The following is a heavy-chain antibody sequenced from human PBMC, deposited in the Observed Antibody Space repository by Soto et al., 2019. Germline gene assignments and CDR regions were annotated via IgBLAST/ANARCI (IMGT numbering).Heavy chain of an antibody. CDR2: IIPIFGTA. J-gene: IGHJ4*02. D-gene: IGHD3-3*01. V-gene: IGHV1-69*13. CDR3: ARNERFLEWLPFDY. CDR1: GGTFSSYA. Sequence: GASVKVSCKASGGTFSSYAISWVRQAPGQGLEWMGGIIPIFGTANYAQKFQGRVTITADESTSTAYMELSSLRSEDTAVYYCARNERFLEWLPFDYWGQGTLVTVSS.